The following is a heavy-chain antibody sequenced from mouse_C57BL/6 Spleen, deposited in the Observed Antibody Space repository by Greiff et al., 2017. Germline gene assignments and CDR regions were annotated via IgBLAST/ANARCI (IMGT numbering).Heavy chain of an antibody. D-gene: IGHD1-2*01. CDR3: TRVLRPYYYARDY. V-gene: IGHV1-15*01. J-gene: IGHJ4*01. CDR2: IDPETGGT. CDR1: GYTFTDYE. Sequence: VQRVESGAELVRPGASVTLSCKASGYTFTDYEMHWVKQTPVHGLEWIGAIDPETGGTAYNQKFKGKAILTADKSSSTAYMELRSLTSEDSAVYYCTRVLRPYYYARDYWGQGTSVTVSS.